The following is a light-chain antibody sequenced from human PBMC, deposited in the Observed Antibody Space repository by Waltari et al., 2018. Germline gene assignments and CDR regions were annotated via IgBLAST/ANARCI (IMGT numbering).Light chain of an antibody. CDR1: NSNTGRNA. CDR3: AAWDDSMNGHVV. V-gene: IGLV1-44*01. Sequence: QSVLTQLPSASGTPGQRVTISCSGSNSNTGRNAVNWYQQVPGTAPKVLIYSNNQRPSGVPDRFSGSKSGTSASLAISGLQSEDEADYYCAAWDDSMNGHVVYGGGTKLTVL. CDR2: SNN. J-gene: IGLJ2*01.